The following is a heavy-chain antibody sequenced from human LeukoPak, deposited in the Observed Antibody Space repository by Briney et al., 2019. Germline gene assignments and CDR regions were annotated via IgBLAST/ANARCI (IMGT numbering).Heavy chain of an antibody. V-gene: IGHV3-15*01. J-gene: IGHJ4*02. CDR2: IKSKADGGTT. D-gene: IGHD2-15*01. Sequence: GGSLRLSCVASGFTFIDAWMSWVRQAPGKGLEWVGRIKSKADGGTTDYAAPVKGRFTISRDDSKNTLFLQMNSLKSEDTAVYYCATDRPSESGYWGQGTLVTVSS. CDR1: GFTFIDAW. CDR3: ATDRPSESGY.